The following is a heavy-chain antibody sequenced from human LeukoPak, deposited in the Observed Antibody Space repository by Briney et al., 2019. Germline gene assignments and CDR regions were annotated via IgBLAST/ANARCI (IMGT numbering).Heavy chain of an antibody. CDR3: ARKGSYYAFDI. J-gene: IGHJ3*02. D-gene: IGHD1-26*01. Sequence: SETLSLTCVVSGDSISSSDWWSWVRQPPGKGLEWIGEIHHSGTTNYNPSLKSRVTILVDKSKNQFSLKLSSVTAADTAVYYCARKGSYYAFDIWGQGTMVTVSS. CDR1: GDSISSSDW. V-gene: IGHV4-4*02. CDR2: IHHSGTT.